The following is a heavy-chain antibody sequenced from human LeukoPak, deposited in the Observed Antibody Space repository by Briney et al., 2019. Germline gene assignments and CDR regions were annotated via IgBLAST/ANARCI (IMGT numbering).Heavy chain of an antibody. Sequence: PSETLSPTCAVYGGSISGYFWTWIRQPPGKGLEWIGEIHHQKNRGGSPEYNPSLKSRVSISVDTSKNQFSLKLSSVTAADTAVYYCARGIGRYFDWLLAYWGQGTLVTVSS. CDR1: GGSISGYF. CDR3: ARGIGRYFDWLLAY. V-gene: IGHV4-34*01. CDR2: IHHQKNRGGSP. J-gene: IGHJ4*02. D-gene: IGHD3-9*01.